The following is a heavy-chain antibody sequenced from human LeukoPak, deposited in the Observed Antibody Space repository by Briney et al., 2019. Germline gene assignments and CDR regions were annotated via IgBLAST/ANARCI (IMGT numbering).Heavy chain of an antibody. CDR3: AKDMGPRGVIPNWFDP. CDR1: GFTFDDYA. CDR2: ISWNSGSI. V-gene: IGHV3-9*01. J-gene: IGHJ5*02. D-gene: IGHD3-10*01. Sequence: GRSLRLSCAASGFTFDDYAMHWVRQAPGKGLEWVSGISWNSGSIGYADSVKGRFTISRDNAKNSLYLQMNSLRAEDTALYYCAKDMGPRGVIPNWFDPWGQGTLVTVSS.